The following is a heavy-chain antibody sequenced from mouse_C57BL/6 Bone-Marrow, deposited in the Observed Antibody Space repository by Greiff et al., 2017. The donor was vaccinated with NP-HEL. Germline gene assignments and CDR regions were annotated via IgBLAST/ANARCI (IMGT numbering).Heavy chain of an antibody. CDR1: GFNIKDDY. CDR2: IDPENGDT. CDR3: TTTPYIPTVVATDY. Sequence: VQLQQSGAELVRPGASVKLSCTASGFNIKDDYMHWVKQRPEQGLEWIGWIDPENGDTEYASKFQGKATITADTSSNTAYLQLSSLTSEDTAVYYCTTTPYIPTVVATDYWGQGTTLTVSS. D-gene: IGHD1-1*01. J-gene: IGHJ2*01. V-gene: IGHV14-4*01.